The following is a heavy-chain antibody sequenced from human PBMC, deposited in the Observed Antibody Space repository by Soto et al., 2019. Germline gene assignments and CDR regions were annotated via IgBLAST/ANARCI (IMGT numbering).Heavy chain of an antibody. CDR1: GYNFIDYV. Sequence: QVQLVQSGAEVKKPGASVRVACKTSGYNFIDYVISWVRQAPGQGLEWVGWISASNGDSNFAQKVQGRVTMTTDTSTSTVYMELGSLRSDDSAVYFCARAATTTEKYYYYMDVWGKGTTVTVSS. CDR2: ISASNGDS. J-gene: IGHJ6*03. D-gene: IGHD1-26*01. CDR3: ARAATTTEKYYYYMDV. V-gene: IGHV1-18*01.